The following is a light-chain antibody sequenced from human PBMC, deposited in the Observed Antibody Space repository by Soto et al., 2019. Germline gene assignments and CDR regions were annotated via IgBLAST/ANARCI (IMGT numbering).Light chain of an antibody. CDR1: SSNIGAGYD. V-gene: IGLV1-40*01. Sequence: QSALTQPPSVSGAPGQRVSISCTGSSSNIGAGYDVHWYQHLPGTAPKLLIYANNNRPSGVPDRFSGSKSGTSASLAITGLQAEDEADYHCQSYDSSRSPLYVFGAGTKVNV. CDR3: QSYDSSRSPLYV. J-gene: IGLJ1*01. CDR2: ANN.